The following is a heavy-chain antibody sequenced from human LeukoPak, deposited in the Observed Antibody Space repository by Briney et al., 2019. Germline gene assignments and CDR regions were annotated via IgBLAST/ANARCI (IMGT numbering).Heavy chain of an antibody. CDR2: ISASGDKT. D-gene: IGHD2-15*01. CDR3: GTDRHMGCGGCYGAFDL. Sequence: GGSLRLSCAASGFTFNNYAVSWVSQAPGKGLELVSSISASGDKTYYADSVKGRFTISRDNTKNTLYLQMNSPRAEDTAIYYCGTDRHMGCGGCYGAFDLWGQGTMVTISS. V-gene: IGHV3-23*01. CDR1: GFTFNNYA. J-gene: IGHJ3*01.